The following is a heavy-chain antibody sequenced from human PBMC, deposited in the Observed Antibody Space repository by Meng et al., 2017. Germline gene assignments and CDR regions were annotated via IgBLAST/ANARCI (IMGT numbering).Heavy chain of an antibody. CDR3: AVGDSYGYEALVH. CDR2: IYYSGST. J-gene: IGHJ4*02. D-gene: IGHD5-18*01. V-gene: IGHV4-59*01. CDR1: GGSISSYY. Sequence: SETLSLTCTVSGGSISSYYWSWIRQPPGKGLEWIGYIYYSGSTNYNPSLKSRVTISVDTSKNQFSLKLSSVTAADTAVYYCAVGDSYGYEALVHWGQGTLVTVSS.